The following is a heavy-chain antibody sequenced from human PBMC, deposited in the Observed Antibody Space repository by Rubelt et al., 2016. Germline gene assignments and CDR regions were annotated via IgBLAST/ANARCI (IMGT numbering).Heavy chain of an antibody. CDR3: ARGRFLEWLPPDY. CDR1: GGSISSSGYY. CDR2: IYYSGST. V-gene: IGHV4-39*02. D-gene: IGHD3-3*01. Sequence: QLQLQESGPGLVKPSETLSLTCTVSGGSISSSGYYWGWIRQPPGKGLEWIGSIYYSGSTYYNPSLKSRVTISVETSKNHFSLKLSSVTAADTAVYYCARGRFLEWLPPDYWGQGTLVTVSS. J-gene: IGHJ4*02.